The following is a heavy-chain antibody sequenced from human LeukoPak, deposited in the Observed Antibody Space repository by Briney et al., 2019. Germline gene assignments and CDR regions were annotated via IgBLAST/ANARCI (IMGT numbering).Heavy chain of an antibody. D-gene: IGHD3-3*01. Sequence: ASVKVSCKAAGYTFTSYGISWARQAPGQGPEWMGWISGYNGNTRYTQKFRGRVTITTDESTSTAYMELSSLRSEDTAVYYCARDRRAHYDFWSGYPDWGQGTLVTVSS. CDR3: ARDRRAHYDFWSGYPD. CDR2: ISGYNGNT. J-gene: IGHJ4*02. CDR1: GYTFTSYG. V-gene: IGHV1-18*01.